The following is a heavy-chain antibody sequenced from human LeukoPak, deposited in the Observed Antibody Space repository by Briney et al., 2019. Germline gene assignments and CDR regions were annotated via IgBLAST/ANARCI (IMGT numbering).Heavy chain of an antibody. CDR3: ARDRGNGWSEYYFDS. CDR1: GGSFSGYY. Sequence: SETLSLTCAVHGGSFSGYYWSWIRQPPEKGLEWIGEINHSGSTNQNPSLKSRVTISVDTSKKQFSLKLSSVTAADTAVYYCARDRGNGWSEYYFDSWGQGTLVTVSS. V-gene: IGHV4-34*01. J-gene: IGHJ4*02. D-gene: IGHD6-19*01. CDR2: INHSGST.